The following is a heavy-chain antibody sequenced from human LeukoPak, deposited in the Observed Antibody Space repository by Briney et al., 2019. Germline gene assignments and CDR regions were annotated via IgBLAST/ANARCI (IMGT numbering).Heavy chain of an antibody. CDR2: ISWNSGSI. CDR3: AKGGFGELLISSGFDY. CDR1: GFTFDDYA. J-gene: IGHJ4*02. D-gene: IGHD3-10*01. Sequence: GGPLRLSCAASGFTFDDYAMHWVRQAPGRGLEWVSGISWNSGSIGYADSVKGRFTISRDNAKNSLYLQMNSLRAEDTALYYCAKGGFGELLISSGFDYWGQGTLVTVSS. V-gene: IGHV3-9*01.